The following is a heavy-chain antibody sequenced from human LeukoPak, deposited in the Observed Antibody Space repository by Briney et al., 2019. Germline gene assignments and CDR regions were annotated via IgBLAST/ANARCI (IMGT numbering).Heavy chain of an antibody. D-gene: IGHD2-15*01. CDR1: GGTFNSYS. Sequence: EASVKVSCKASGGTFNSYSISWVRQAPGQGLEWMGGIIPVFGTPNYAQKFQGRVTITTDESTSTVYMEVSSLRSVDTAVCYCARVTLDNTPPYFSYMDVWGKGTTVTVSS. CDR3: ARVTLDNTPPYFSYMDV. CDR2: IIPVFGTP. V-gene: IGHV1-69*05. J-gene: IGHJ6*03.